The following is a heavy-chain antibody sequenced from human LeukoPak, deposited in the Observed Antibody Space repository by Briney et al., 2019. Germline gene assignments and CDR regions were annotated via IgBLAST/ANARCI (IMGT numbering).Heavy chain of an antibody. J-gene: IGHJ3*02. D-gene: IGHD3-3*01. Sequence: GGSLRLSCAASGFTFSSYAMSWVRQAPGKGLEWVSAMSGGGGSTYYADSVKGRFTISRDNSKNTLYLQMDSLRAEDTAVYYCAKVAIFGVVITDAFDIWGQGTMVTVSS. CDR1: GFTFSSYA. V-gene: IGHV3-23*01. CDR3: AKVAIFGVVITDAFDI. CDR2: MSGGGGST.